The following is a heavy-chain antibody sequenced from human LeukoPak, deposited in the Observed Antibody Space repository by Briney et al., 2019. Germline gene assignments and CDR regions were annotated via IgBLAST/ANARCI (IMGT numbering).Heavy chain of an antibody. Sequence: ASVKVSCKASGGTFSSYAISWVRQAPGQGLEWMGGIIPIFGTANYAQKFQGRVTITADESTSTAYMELNSLRSDDTAAYHCARDLSISSTSCPSHWGQGTLVTVSS. CDR3: ARDLSISSTSCPSH. J-gene: IGHJ4*02. CDR1: GGTFSSYA. CDR2: IIPIFGTA. D-gene: IGHD2-2*01. V-gene: IGHV1-69*13.